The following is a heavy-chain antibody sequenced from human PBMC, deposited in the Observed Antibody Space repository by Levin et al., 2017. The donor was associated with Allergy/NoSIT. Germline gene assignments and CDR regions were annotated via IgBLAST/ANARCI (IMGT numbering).Heavy chain of an antibody. Sequence: ASVKVSCKASGYTFTSYDINWVRQATGQGLEWMGWMNPNSGNTGYAQKFQGRVTMTRNTSISTAYMELSSLRSEDTAVYYCARAAPNYYDSSGYPDYWGQGTLVTVSS. V-gene: IGHV1-8*01. CDR2: MNPNSGNT. J-gene: IGHJ4*02. CDR3: ARAAPNYYDSSGYPDY. D-gene: IGHD3-22*01. CDR1: GYTFTSYD.